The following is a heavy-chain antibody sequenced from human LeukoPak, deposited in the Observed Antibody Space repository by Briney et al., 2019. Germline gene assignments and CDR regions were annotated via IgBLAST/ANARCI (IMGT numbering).Heavy chain of an antibody. CDR3: ARAQDGLVPAADYFDY. D-gene: IGHD2-2*01. Sequence: SETLSLTCTVSGGSISSGSYYWSWIRQPAGKGLEWIGRIYTSGGTNYNPSLKSRVTISEDTSKNQFSLKLSSVTAADTAVYYCARAQDGLVPAADYFDYWGQGTLVTVSS. CDR1: GGSISSGSYY. CDR2: IYTSGGT. V-gene: IGHV4-61*02. J-gene: IGHJ4*02.